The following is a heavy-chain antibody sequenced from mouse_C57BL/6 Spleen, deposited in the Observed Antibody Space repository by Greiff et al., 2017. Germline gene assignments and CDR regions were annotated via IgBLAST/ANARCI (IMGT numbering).Heavy chain of an antibody. J-gene: IGHJ2*01. CDR3: ARPYGSSQYYFDY. CDR2: IHPNSGST. D-gene: IGHD1-1*01. CDR1: GYTFTSYW. Sequence: QVQLQQPGAELVKPGASVKLSCKASGYTFTSYWMHWVKQRPGQGLEWIGMIHPNSGSTNYNEKFKSKATLTVDKSSSTAYMQLSSLTSEDSAVYYCARPYGSSQYYFDYWGQGTTLTVSS. V-gene: IGHV1-64*01.